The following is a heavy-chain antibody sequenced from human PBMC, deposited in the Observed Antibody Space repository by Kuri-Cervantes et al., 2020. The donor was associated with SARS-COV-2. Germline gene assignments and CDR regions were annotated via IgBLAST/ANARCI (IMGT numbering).Heavy chain of an antibody. J-gene: IGHJ4*02. CDR2: IYYSGST. CDR1: GGSISSYY. CDR3: ARQKVAGTVDY. Sequence: SETLSLTCTVSGGSISSYYWSWIRQPPGKGLEWIGSIYYSGSTYYNPSLKSRVTISVDTSKNQFSLKLSSVTAADTAVYYCARQKVAGTVDYWGQGTLVTVSS. V-gene: IGHV4-59*08. D-gene: IGHD6-19*01.